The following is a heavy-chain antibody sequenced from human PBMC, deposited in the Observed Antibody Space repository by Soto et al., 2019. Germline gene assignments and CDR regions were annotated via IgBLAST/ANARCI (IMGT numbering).Heavy chain of an antibody. V-gene: IGHV3-23*01. CDR3: ATHLGAIRGGDAFDI. CDR2: ISGSGGST. CDR1: GFTFSSYA. Sequence: GGSLRLSCAASGFTFSSYAMSWVRQAPGKGLEWVSAISGSGGSTYYADSVKGRFTISRDNSKNTLYLQMNSLRAEDTAVYYCATHLGAIRGGDAFDIWGQGTMVTVSS. D-gene: IGHD3-16*01. J-gene: IGHJ3*02.